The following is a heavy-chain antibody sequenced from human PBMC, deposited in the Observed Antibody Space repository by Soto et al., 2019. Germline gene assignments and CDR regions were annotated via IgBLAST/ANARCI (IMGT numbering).Heavy chain of an antibody. CDR1: GGSISSGGYS. D-gene: IGHD3-16*01. CDR3: AREVRGTVMIYFDY. CDR2: IYHSGST. J-gene: IGHJ4*02. V-gene: IGHV4-30-2*01. Sequence: QLQLLESGSGLVKPSQTQSLTCTVSGGSISSGGYSWSWIRQPPGKGLEWIGNIYHSGSTSYNPSLKSRVTISVDRSKNQFSLKLSSVTAADTAVYFCAREVRGTVMIYFDYWGQGTLVTVSS.